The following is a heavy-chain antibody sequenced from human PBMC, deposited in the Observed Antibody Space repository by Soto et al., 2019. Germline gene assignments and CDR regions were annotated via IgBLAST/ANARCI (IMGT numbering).Heavy chain of an antibody. D-gene: IGHD1-1*01. V-gene: IGHV1-69*13. CDR3: ARGGKERFRGSGMDV. J-gene: IGHJ6*02. CDR2: ITSIFGAA. Sequence: SVKVSCKASGGTFSSYAISWVRQAPGQGLEWLGEITSIFGAAMYAQKFQGRVTIIADEPATTAYMELSSLTSEDTAVYYCARGGKERFRGSGMDVWGQGTTVTVSS. CDR1: GGTFSSYA.